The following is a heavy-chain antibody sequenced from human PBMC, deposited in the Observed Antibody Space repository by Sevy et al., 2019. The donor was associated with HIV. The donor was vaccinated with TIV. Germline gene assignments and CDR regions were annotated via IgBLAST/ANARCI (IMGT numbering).Heavy chain of an antibody. CDR2: IIPIFGTA. D-gene: IGHD3-10*01. Sequence: ASVKVSCKASGGTFSSYAISWVRQAPGQGLEWMGGIIPIFGTANYAQKFQGRVTITADESTSTAYMELSSLRSEDTAVYYCARETYYGSGSYYNTGANYYYYGMDVWGQGTTVTVSS. CDR1: GGTFSSYA. CDR3: ARETYYGSGSYYNTGANYYYYGMDV. V-gene: IGHV1-69*13. J-gene: IGHJ6*02.